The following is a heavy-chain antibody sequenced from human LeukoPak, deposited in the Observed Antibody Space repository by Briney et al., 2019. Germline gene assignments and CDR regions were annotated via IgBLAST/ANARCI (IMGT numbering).Heavy chain of an antibody. J-gene: IGHJ4*02. D-gene: IGHD3-9*01. CDR2: INSKGDST. V-gene: IGHV3-20*04. Sequence: GGSLRLSCAASGFTFSSYAMSWVRQGPGKGLEWVSGINSKGDSTGYVDSVKGRFTISRDNAKNSLYLQMNSLRADDTALYYCARAMTGGTWRDWGQGTLVTVSS. CDR1: GFTFSSYA. CDR3: ARAMTGGTWRD.